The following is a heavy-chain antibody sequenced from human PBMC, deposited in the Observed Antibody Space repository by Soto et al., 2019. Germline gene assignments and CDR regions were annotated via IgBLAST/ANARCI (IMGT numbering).Heavy chain of an antibody. CDR3: ARGRGVIAVAGTEYFQH. CDR1: GGSFSGYD. D-gene: IGHD6-19*01. CDR2: INHSGST. J-gene: IGHJ1*01. Sequence: SETLSLTCAVYGGSFSGYDWSWIRQPPGKGLEWMGEINHSGSTNYNPSLKSRVTISVDTSKNQFSLKLSSVTAADTAVYYCARGRGVIAVAGTEYFQHWGQGTLVTVSS. V-gene: IGHV4-34*01.